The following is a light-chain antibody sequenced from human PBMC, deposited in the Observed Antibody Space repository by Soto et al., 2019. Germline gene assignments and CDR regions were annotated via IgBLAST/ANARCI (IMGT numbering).Light chain of an antibody. Sequence: QAVLTQPPSVSGAPGQRVTISCTGSSSNIGAGYDVHWYQQLPGTAPKFLTSGNNNRPSGVPDRFSDSKSGTSASLAITGLQAEDEADYYCQSYDNSLSTWVFGGGTKLTVL. V-gene: IGLV1-40*01. J-gene: IGLJ3*02. CDR3: QSYDNSLSTWV. CDR2: GNN. CDR1: SSNIGAGYD.